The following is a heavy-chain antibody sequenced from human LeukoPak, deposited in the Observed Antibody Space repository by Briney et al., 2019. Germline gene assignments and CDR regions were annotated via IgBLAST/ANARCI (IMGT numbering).Heavy chain of an antibody. CDR1: GYTFTSYD. D-gene: IGHD2-2*01. CDR2: MNPNSGNT. Sequence: ASVKVSCKASGYTFTSYDINWVRQATGQGLEWMGWMNPNSGNTGYAQKFQGRVTMTRNTSISTAYMELNSLRSEDTALYYCARVRSSASLWSSSVYGIDVWGQGTTVTVSS. J-gene: IGHJ6*02. V-gene: IGHV1-8*01. CDR3: ARVRSSASLWSSSVYGIDV.